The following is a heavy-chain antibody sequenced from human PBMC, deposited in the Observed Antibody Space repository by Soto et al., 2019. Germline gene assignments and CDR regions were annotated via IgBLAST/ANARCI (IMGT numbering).Heavy chain of an antibody. CDR2: INAGNGNT. D-gene: IGHD3-16*01. Sequence: QVQLVQSGAEVKKPGASVKVSCKASGYTFXXXXMHWVRQAPGQRLEWMGWINAGNGNTKYSQKFQGRVTITRDTSASTAYMELSSLRSEDTAVYYCARGVDYDYIWSDPWGQGTLVTVSS. CDR3: ARGVDYDYIWSDP. J-gene: IGHJ5*02. V-gene: IGHV1-3*01. CDR1: GYTFXXXX.